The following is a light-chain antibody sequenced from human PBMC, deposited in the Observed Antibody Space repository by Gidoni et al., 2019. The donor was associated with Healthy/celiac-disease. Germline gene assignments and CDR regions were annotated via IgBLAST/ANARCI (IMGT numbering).Light chain of an antibody. CDR3: QHYNSYSHS. CDR1: QSISSW. V-gene: IGKV1-5*03. Sequence: DIQMTQSPSTLSASVGDRVTITCGASQSISSWLAWHQQKPGKAPKLLIYKTSSLESGVPSRVSGSGSGTEFTLTISSLQPDDFATYYCQHYNSYSHSFGQGTKLEIK. CDR2: KTS. J-gene: IGKJ2*03.